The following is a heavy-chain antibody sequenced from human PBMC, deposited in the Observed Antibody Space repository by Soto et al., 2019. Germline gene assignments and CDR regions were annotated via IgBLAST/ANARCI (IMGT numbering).Heavy chain of an antibody. V-gene: IGHV1-18*01. CDR1: GYIFSTHG. CDR3: ARVQIVVVVGGTPADY. Sequence: QVQLEQSGAEVKKSGASVKVSCKASGYIFSTHGINWVRRARGQGREWMGWINPYNCKTNYAQKFQGRVTMTTETSRKTAYMELRSLRSDDTAVYYCARVQIVVVVGGTPADYWGQGTLVTVSS. D-gene: IGHD2-15*01. J-gene: IGHJ4*02. CDR2: INPYNCKT.